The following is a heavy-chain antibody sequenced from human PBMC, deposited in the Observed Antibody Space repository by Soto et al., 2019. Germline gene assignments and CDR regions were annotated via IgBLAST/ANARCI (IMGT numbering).Heavy chain of an antibody. Sequence: QITLKESGPTVVKPTQTLTLTCTFSGFSLSTRGVAVGWVRQPPGKALEWLGLIYWDDDKGYSPTLKNRLTITKDTPKNQVVATLTNMDPVDRGTYYCAYSLKLGIVGNAAFEIWGQGTTVTVSS. CDR1: GFSLSTRGVA. CDR3: AYSLKLGIVGNAAFEI. V-gene: IGHV2-5*02. D-gene: IGHD3-16*02. CDR2: IYWDDDK. J-gene: IGHJ3*02.